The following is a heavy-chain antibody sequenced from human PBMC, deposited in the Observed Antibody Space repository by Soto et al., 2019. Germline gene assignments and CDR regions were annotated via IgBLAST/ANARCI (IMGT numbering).Heavy chain of an antibody. CDR2: INHSGRT. CDR1: VGSFRDYY. Sequence: LSLTCAVYVGSFRDYYWSWIRQTPDKGLEWIGEINHSGRTNYNPSLKSRVTVTVDKSKNQFSLKVTSVTAADTAIYHCAWGQGTPELNDGPGYCGQGIMVTVSS. D-gene: IGHD1-26*01. CDR3: AWGQGTPELNDGPGY. V-gene: IGHV4-34*01. J-gene: IGHJ4*02.